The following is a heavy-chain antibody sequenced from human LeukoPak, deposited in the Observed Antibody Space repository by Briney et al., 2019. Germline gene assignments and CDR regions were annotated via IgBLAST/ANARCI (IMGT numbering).Heavy chain of an antibody. D-gene: IGHD1-14*01. J-gene: IGHJ6*03. CDR2: ISPRSETI. CDR3: ARIDGPTGFTYDMDL. CDR1: GFSFNRRG. V-gene: IGHV3-48*04. Sequence: PGESLRLSCATSGFSFNRRGMNWVRHPPGKGLEWVSYISPRSETIYYAESVKGRFTVSRDDSKYSLYLQTNTLRAEDTAVYYCARIDGPTGFTYDMDLWGKGTTVTVAS.